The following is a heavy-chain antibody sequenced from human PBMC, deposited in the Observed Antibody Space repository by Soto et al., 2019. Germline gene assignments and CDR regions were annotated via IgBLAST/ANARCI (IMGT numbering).Heavy chain of an antibody. V-gene: IGHV4-34*01. J-gene: IGHJ4*02. CDR3: ATGEYSSGWYAY. CDR1: GGSFSGYC. Sequence: PSETLSLTCAVYGGSFSGYCWSWIRQPPGKGLEWIGEINHSGSTNYNPSLKSRVTISVDTSKNQFSLKLSSVTAADTAVYYCATGEYSSGWYAYWGQGTLVTVSS. CDR2: INHSGST. D-gene: IGHD6-19*01.